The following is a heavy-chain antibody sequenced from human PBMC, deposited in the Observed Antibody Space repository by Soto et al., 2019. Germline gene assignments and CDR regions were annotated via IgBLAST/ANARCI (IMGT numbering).Heavy chain of an antibody. V-gene: IGHV3-23*01. CDR3: AKDLFPYGDYVLGMDV. Sequence: GGSLRLSCAASGFTFSSYAMSWVRQAPGKGLEWVSAISGSGGSTYYADSVKGRFTISRDNSKNTLYLQMNSLRAEDTAVYYCAKDLFPYGDYVLGMDVWGQGTTVTVSS. CDR1: GFTFSSYA. D-gene: IGHD4-17*01. J-gene: IGHJ6*02. CDR2: ISGSGGST.